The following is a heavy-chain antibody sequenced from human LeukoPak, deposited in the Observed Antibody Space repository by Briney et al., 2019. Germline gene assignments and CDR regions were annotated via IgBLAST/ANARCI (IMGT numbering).Heavy chain of an antibody. D-gene: IGHD3-22*01. V-gene: IGHV4-4*07. J-gene: IGHJ3*02. CDR2: IYTSGST. CDR1: GFTFSDYY. CDR3: ARLLRGDAFDI. Sequence: PGGSLRLSCAASGFTFSDYYMSWIRQPAGKGLEWIGRIYTSGSTNYNPSLKSRVTMSVDTSKNQFSLKLSSVTAADTAVYYCARLLRGDAFDIWGQGTMVTVSS.